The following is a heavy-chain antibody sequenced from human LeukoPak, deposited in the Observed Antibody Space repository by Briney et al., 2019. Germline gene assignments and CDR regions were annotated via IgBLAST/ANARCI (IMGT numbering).Heavy chain of an antibody. CDR2: IGAYNGNT. CDR3: ARNKYYYDSSGYYDY. Sequence: ASVTVSCKASGYTFTSYGISWVRQAPGQGLEWMGWIGAYNGNTNYAQKLQGRVTMTTDTSTSTAYMELRSLRSDDTAVYYCARNKYYYDSSGYYDYWGQGTLVTVSS. CDR1: GYTFTSYG. J-gene: IGHJ4*02. V-gene: IGHV1-18*01. D-gene: IGHD3-22*01.